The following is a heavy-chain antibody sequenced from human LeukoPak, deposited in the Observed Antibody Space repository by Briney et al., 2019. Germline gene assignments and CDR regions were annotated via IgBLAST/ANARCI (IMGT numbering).Heavy chain of an antibody. J-gene: IGHJ4*02. CDR1: GGSISSSSYY. CDR3: ARFSVDTAMAYYFDY. CDR2: IYYSGST. Sequence: PSETLSLTCTVSGGSISSSSYYWGWIRQPPGKGLEWIGSIYYSGSTYYNPSLKSRVTISVDTSKNQFPLKLSSVTAADTAVYYCARFSVDTAMAYYFDYWGQGTLVTVSS. V-gene: IGHV4-39*01. D-gene: IGHD5-18*01.